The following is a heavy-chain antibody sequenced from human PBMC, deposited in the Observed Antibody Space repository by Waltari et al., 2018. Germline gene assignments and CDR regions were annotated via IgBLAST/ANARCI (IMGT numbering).Heavy chain of an antibody. Sequence: EVQLLESGGGLVQPGGSLRLSCAASGFTFSRYAMRWVRQATGKGLEWVSAISGSGGSTYYADSVKGRFTISRDNSKNTLYLQMNSLRAEDTAVYYCARGLVGATGGAYYFDYWGQGTLVTVSS. V-gene: IGHV3-23*01. CDR3: ARGLVGATGGAYYFDY. D-gene: IGHD1-26*01. J-gene: IGHJ4*02. CDR1: GFTFSRYA. CDR2: ISGSGGST.